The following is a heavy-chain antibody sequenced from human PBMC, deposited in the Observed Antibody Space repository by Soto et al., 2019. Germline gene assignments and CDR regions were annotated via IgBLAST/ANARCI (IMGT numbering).Heavy chain of an antibody. Sequence: QVQLQESGPGLVKPSETLSLTCTVSGGSISSYYWSWIRQPPGKGLEWIGYIYYSGSTNYNPSLKSRVTISVDTSKNQFSLKLSSVIAADTAVYYCARRYGYAFDIWGQGTMVTVSS. CDR2: IYYSGST. CDR1: GGSISSYY. V-gene: IGHV4-59*01. D-gene: IGHD4-17*01. J-gene: IGHJ3*02. CDR3: ARRYGYAFDI.